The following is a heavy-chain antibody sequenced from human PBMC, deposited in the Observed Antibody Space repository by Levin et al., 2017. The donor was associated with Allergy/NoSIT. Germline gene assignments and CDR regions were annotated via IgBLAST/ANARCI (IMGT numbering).Heavy chain of an antibody. CDR3: AGQRGYAYGFDY. D-gene: IGHD5-18*01. J-gene: IGHJ4*02. Sequence: SEILSLTFIFSFSFFLLPSLNWIRQSPGKGLEWIGILFHTGTISTKPSLKSRVTMSFSPSKNQFSLKVASVTAADTAVYFCAGQRGYAYGFDYWGQGALVTVSS. CDR2: LFHTGTI. V-gene: IGHV4-59*11. CDR1: FSFFLLPS.